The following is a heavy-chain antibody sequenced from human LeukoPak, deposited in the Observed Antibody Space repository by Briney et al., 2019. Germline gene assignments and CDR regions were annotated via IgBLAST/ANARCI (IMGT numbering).Heavy chain of an antibody. D-gene: IGHD2-15*01. J-gene: IGHJ5*02. CDR1: GYTFTGYY. Sequence: ASVKVSCKASGYTFTGYYMHWVRQAPGQGLEWMGWINPNSGGTNYAQKFQGRVTMTRDTSISTAYMELSRLRSDDTAVYYCARGEVVVVAATPFWFDPWGQGTLVTVSS. CDR2: INPNSGGT. CDR3: ARGEVVVVAATPFWFDP. V-gene: IGHV1-2*02.